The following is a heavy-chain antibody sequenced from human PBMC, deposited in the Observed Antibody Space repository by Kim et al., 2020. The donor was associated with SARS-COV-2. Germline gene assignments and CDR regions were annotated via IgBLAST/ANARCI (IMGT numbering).Heavy chain of an antibody. CDR2: IYYSGST. CDR1: GGSINYYY. D-gene: IGHD6-13*01. V-gene: IGHV4-59*08. CDR3: ARHEGWQQPPDL. Sequence: SETLSLTCNVSGGSINYYYWSWIRQPPGKGLEWIAFIYYSGSTYYSPSLKSRVTMTVDTSKNQFSLTLSSVTAADTAVYYCARHEGWQQPPDLWGQGTLVTVSS. J-gene: IGHJ5*02.